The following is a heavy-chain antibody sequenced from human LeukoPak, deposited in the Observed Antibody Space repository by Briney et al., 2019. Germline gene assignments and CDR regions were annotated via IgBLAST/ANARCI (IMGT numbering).Heavy chain of an antibody. CDR2: ISSYNGNT. CDR1: GYTFSSDG. Sequence: ASVTVSCKASGYTFSSDGISWVRQAPGQGLEWIGWISSYNGNTKYAEKLQGRVTMTTDTSTSTAYMELRSLRSDDTAVYYCARVQLERSGEPFDYWGQGTLVTVSS. V-gene: IGHV1-18*01. CDR3: ARVQLERSGEPFDY. D-gene: IGHD1-1*01. J-gene: IGHJ4*02.